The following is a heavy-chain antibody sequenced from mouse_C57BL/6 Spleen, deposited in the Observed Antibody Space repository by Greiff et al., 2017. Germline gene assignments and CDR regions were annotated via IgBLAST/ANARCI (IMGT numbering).Heavy chain of an antibody. J-gene: IGHJ1*03. CDR2: IYPGDGDT. CDR1: GYAFSSSW. Sequence: QVQLPQSGPELVKPGASVKISCKASGYAFSSSWMNWVKQRPGKGLEWIGRIYPGDGDTNYNGKFKGKATLTAAKSSSTAYMQLSSLTSEDSAVYFCARWTTVVATGYFDVWGTGTTVTVSS. CDR3: ARWTTVVATGYFDV. V-gene: IGHV1-82*01. D-gene: IGHD1-1*01.